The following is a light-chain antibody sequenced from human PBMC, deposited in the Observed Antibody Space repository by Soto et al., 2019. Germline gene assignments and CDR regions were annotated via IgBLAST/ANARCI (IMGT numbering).Light chain of an antibody. CDR1: QNINRW. CDR2: KAS. V-gene: IGKV1-5*03. CDR3: LQYNVYPLS. J-gene: IGKJ4*01. Sequence: DIQMTQSPSTLSASVGDRVTITCRARQNINRWLAWYQQRPGKAPNLLIHKASTLEVGVPSRFSGSASGTEFTLTISSPQPDDFAVYFCLQYNVYPLSFGGGTKVEIK.